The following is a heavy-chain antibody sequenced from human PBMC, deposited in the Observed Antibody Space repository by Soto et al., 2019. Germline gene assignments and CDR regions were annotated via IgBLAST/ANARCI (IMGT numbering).Heavy chain of an antibody. D-gene: IGHD3-3*01. Sequence: GASVKVSCKASGGTFSSYAISWVRQAPGQGLEWMGGIIPIFGTANYAQKFQGRVTITADESTSTAYMELSSLRSEDTAVYYCARVPYYDFWSGDDAFDIWGQGTMVTVSS. CDR3: ARVPYYDFWSGDDAFDI. V-gene: IGHV1-69*13. CDR2: IIPIFGTA. J-gene: IGHJ3*02. CDR1: GGTFSSYA.